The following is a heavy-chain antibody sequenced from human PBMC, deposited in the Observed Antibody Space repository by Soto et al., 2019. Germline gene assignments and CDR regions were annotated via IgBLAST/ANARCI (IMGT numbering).Heavy chain of an antibody. CDR2: ISYSGST. V-gene: IGHV4-59*11. J-gene: IGHJ4*02. Sequence: SETLSLTCTVSGGSMSSHYWTWLRQPPGKGLEWIGYISYSGSTYYNPSLKSRVTISAVTSRNQFSLKLSSVIAADTAVYYCTRADPDASLGYWGRGTLVTVSS. CDR1: GGSMSSHY. D-gene: IGHD3-16*01. CDR3: TRADPDASLGY.